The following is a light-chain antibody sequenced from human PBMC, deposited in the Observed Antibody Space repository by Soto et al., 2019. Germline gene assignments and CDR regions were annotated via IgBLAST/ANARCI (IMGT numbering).Light chain of an antibody. Sequence: IVMTQFPLSLPATPGEPASISCRSSQSLLHSNGYNYLDWYLQKPGQSPQLLIYLGSNRASGVPDRFSGSGSGTDFTLKISRVEAADVGVYYCMQALQTPWTFGQGTKVEIK. J-gene: IGKJ1*01. V-gene: IGKV2-28*01. CDR2: LGS. CDR3: MQALQTPWT. CDR1: QSLLHSNGYNY.